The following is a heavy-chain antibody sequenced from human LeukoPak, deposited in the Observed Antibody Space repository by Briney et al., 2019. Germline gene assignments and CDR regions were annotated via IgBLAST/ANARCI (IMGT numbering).Heavy chain of an antibody. V-gene: IGHV3-23*01. CDR2: ISATGGRT. CDR1: GFIFSGYA. CDR3: AQDPAGVVIN. J-gene: IGHJ4*02. Sequence: GGSLRLSCAASGFIFSGYAMSWVRQAPGKGLEWVSTISATGGRTDYADSVKGRFTISRDNSKNTLSLQMNSLRAEDTAMYYCAQDPAGVVINWGQGSLVTVSS. D-gene: IGHD3-3*01.